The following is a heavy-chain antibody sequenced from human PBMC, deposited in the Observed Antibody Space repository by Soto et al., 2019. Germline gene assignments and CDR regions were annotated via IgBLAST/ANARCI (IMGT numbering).Heavy chain of an antibody. V-gene: IGHV3-74*01. CDR1: GFTFSSYW. CDR2: IYSDGTTT. J-gene: IGHJ6*03. CDR3: ATIHFNMDV. Sequence: EVQLVESGGGLVQPGGSLRLSCAASGFTFSSYWMHWVRQAPGKGLVWVSRIYSDGTTTNYADFVKGRFTISRDNAKNTLYLQVNSLRAEDTAVYYCATIHFNMDVWGKGTTVTVSS.